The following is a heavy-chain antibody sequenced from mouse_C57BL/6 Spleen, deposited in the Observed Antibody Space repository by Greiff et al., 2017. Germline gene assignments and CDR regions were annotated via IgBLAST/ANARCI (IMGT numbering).Heavy chain of an antibody. Sequence: LVESGAELVRPGTSVKMSCKASGYTFTNYWIGWAKQRPGHGLEWIGDIYPGGGYTNYDEKFKGKAALTADKSSSTAYMQFSSLTSEDSAIYYCAVGDSYYFDYWGQGTTLTVSS. J-gene: IGHJ2*01. CDR2: IYPGGGYT. CDR3: AVGDSYYFDY. CDR1: GYTFTNYW. V-gene: IGHV1-63*01.